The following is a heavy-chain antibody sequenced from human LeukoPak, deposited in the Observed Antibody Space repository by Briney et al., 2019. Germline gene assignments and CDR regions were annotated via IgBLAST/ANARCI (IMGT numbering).Heavy chain of an antibody. Sequence: SQTLSLTCTVSGGSISSGSYYWSWIRQPAGKGLEWIGRIYTSGSTNYNPSPKSRVTISVDTSKNQFSLKLSSVTAADTAVYYCARSLDTFDDYWGQGTLVTVSS. D-gene: IGHD3-16*01. CDR1: GGSISSGSYY. CDR3: ARSLDTFDDY. J-gene: IGHJ4*02. V-gene: IGHV4-61*02. CDR2: IYTSGST.